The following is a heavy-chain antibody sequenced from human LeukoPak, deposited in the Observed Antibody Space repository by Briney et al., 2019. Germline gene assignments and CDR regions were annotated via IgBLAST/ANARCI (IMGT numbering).Heavy chain of an antibody. CDR1: VFTFSSYS. V-gene: IGHV3-23*01. D-gene: IGHD3-22*01. CDR3: AKRDYYDSNGYFFPYYFDN. CDR2: ISGSGGRT. J-gene: IGHJ4*02. Sequence: GGSLRLSCAASVFTFSSYSMNWVRQAPGNGPEWVSGISGSGGRTYYAGSVRGRFTISRDNSKNRLYLQMNSLRAEDTALYYCAKRDYYDSNGYFFPYYFDNWGQGILVAVSS.